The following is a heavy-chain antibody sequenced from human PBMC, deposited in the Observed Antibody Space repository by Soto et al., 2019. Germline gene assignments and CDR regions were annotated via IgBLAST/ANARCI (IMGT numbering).Heavy chain of an antibody. CDR2: INPTGGDT. J-gene: IGHJ6*02. Sequence: QVQLVQSGAEVKKPGASVKVSCKASGYTFTNFYLHWVRQAPGQGLEWVGIINPTGGDTSYAQKFQGRVTMTRDTATSTVYMELSSLRSEDTAVYYCARGEGSEYNWGPYYYGMDVWGQGTTVTVSS. CDR1: GYTFTNFY. CDR3: ARGEGSEYNWGPYYYGMDV. D-gene: IGHD1-1*01. V-gene: IGHV1-46*01.